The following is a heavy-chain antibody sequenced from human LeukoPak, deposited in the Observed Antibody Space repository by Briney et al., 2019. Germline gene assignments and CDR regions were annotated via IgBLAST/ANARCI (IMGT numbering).Heavy chain of an antibody. V-gene: IGHV4-59*12. J-gene: IGHJ4*02. CDR1: GGSISSYY. CDR3: ARDAPMVKVVTRGFDY. CDR2: IYYSGST. Sequence: SETLSLTCTVSGGSISSYYWSWIRQPPGKGLEWIGYIYYSGSTNYNPSLKSRVTMSVDTSKNQFSLKLSSVTAADTAVYYCARDAPMVKVVTRGFDYWGQGTLVTVSS. D-gene: IGHD5-12*01.